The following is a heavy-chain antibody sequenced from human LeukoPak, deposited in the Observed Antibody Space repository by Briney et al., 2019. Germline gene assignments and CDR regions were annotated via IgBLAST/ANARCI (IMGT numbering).Heavy chain of an antibody. CDR3: ARWVGTQLDF. D-gene: IGHD3-10*01. V-gene: IGHV3-64*02. J-gene: IGHJ4*02. CDR2: ISSDGGRV. CDR1: GFTFSSSA. Sequence: GGSLRLSCAASGFTFSSSAMHWVRQAPGKRLETVSAISSDGGRVYYGDSVKGRFTISRDNSKNALYLQMGSLRADDMAVYYCARWVGTQLDFWGQGTLVTVTS.